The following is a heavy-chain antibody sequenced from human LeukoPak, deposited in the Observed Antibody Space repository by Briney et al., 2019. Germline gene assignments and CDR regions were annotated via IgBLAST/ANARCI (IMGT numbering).Heavy chain of an antibody. CDR1: GFTFSDYS. CDR3: AREKGVSGYDY. CDR2: ITSSTSYI. J-gene: IGHJ4*02. V-gene: IGHV3-21*01. Sequence: GGSLRLSCAASGFTFSDYSMNWVRQAPGKGLEWVSYITSSTSYIYYADSVKGRFTIYRDNAKNSLYLQMNSLRAEDTAVYYCAREKGVSGYDYWGQGTLVTVSS. D-gene: IGHD5/OR15-5a*01.